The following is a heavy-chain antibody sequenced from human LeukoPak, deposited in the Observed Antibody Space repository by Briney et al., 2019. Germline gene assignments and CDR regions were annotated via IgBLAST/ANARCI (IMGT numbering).Heavy chain of an antibody. CDR2: ISGSGGST. J-gene: IGHJ4*02. CDR1: GFTFSSYA. V-gene: IGHV3-23*01. CDR3: AKTQINSWAQFDY. D-gene: IGHD6-13*01. Sequence: GGSLRLSCAASGFTFSSYATSWVRQAPEKGLEWVSLISGSGGSTYYADSVKGRFTMSRDNSKNTLYLQMNSLRAEDTAVYYCAKTQINSWAQFDYWGQGTLVTVSS.